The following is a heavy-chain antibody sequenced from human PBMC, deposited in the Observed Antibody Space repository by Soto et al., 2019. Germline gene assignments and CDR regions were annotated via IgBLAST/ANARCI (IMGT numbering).Heavy chain of an antibody. CDR3: ARGLGDDFWSGTYFDY. V-gene: IGHV1-69*02. D-gene: IGHD3-3*01. CDR1: GGTFSSYT. J-gene: IGHJ4*02. Sequence: SVKVSCKASGGTFSSYTISWVRQAPGQGLEWMGRIIPILGIANYAQKFQGRVTITADKSTSTAYMELSSLRSEDTAVYYCARGLGDDFWSGTYFDYWGQGTLVTVSS. CDR2: IIPILGIA.